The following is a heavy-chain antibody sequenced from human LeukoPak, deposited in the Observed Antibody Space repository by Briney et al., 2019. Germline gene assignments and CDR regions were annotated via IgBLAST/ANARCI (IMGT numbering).Heavy chain of an antibody. J-gene: IGHJ4*02. D-gene: IGHD2-15*01. CDR1: GYTFTGYY. CDR3: ARGFRTGDMTTFAH. V-gene: IGHV1-2*02. Sequence: ASVKVSCKASGYTFTGYYIHWVRQAPGQGLEWMGWIYPNNGGTDYAQKFQGRVTMTRDTSISTAYMEVSRVRSDDTAVYYCARGFRTGDMTTFAHWGQGTLATVSS. CDR2: IYPNNGGT.